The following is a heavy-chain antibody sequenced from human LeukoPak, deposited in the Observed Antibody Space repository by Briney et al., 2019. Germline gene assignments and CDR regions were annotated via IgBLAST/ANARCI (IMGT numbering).Heavy chain of an antibody. Sequence: ASVKVSCKASGYTFTSYGISWVRQAPGQGLEWMGWISAYNGNTNYAQKLQGRVTMTTDTSTSTAYMELRSLRSDDTAVYYRARDNAYCGGDCYFGSDYWGQGTLVTVSS. CDR1: GYTFTSYG. J-gene: IGHJ4*02. CDR3: ARDNAYCGGDCYFGSDY. CDR2: ISAYNGNT. D-gene: IGHD2-21*02. V-gene: IGHV1-18*01.